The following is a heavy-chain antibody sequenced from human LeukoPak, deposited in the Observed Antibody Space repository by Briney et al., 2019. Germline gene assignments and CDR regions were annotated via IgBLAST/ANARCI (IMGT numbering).Heavy chain of an antibody. CDR3: ARGTIAAAGYYYFDY. CDR1: EFTSLA. CDR2: ISGSGDSA. Sequence: GGSLRLSCVASEFTSLAMTWVRQAPGKGLEWVSAISGSGDSAYYADSVKGRFTISRDNSKNTLYLQMNSLRAEDTAVYYCARGTIAAAGYYYFDYWGQGTQVTVSS. V-gene: IGHV3-23*01. J-gene: IGHJ4*02. D-gene: IGHD6-13*01.